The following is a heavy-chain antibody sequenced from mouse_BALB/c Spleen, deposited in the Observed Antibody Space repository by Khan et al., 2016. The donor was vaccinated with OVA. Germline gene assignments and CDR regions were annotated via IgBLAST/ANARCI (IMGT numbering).Heavy chain of an antibody. Sequence: QVQLKESGPELVKPGALVKISCKASGYTFTSYDINWVMQRPGQGLEWIGWIYPGDESTKYNEKFKDKATLTADKSSSTAYMQLSSLTSDNSAVYFGAREGLRGVAMDYWGQGTSVTVSS. CDR3: AREGLRGVAMDY. CDR1: GYTFTSYD. V-gene: IGHV1S56*01. CDR2: IYPGDEST. J-gene: IGHJ4*01. D-gene: IGHD2-4*01.